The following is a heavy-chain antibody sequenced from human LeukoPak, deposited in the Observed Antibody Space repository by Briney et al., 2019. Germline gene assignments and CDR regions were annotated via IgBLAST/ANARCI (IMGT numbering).Heavy chain of an antibody. Sequence: GGSLRLSCAASGFTFSSYAMNWVRQAPRKGLEWVSSIGGSGGTTYYADSVKGRFSISRDNAKNTLYLQMNSLRAEDTAVYYCARDLVWNDFEGEEGGQDYWGQGTLVTVSS. CDR2: IGGSGGTT. CDR3: ARDLVWNDFEGEEGGQDY. D-gene: IGHD1-1*01. J-gene: IGHJ4*02. CDR1: GFTFSSYA. V-gene: IGHV3-23*01.